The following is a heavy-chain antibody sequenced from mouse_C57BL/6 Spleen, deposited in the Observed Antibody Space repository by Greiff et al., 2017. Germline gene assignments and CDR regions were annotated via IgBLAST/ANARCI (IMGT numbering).Heavy chain of an antibody. CDR2: ISYDGTN. V-gene: IGHV3-6*01. D-gene: IGHD2-4*01. J-gene: IGHJ2*01. Sequence: DVKLQESGPGLVKPSQSLSLTCSVTGYSITSGYYWKWIRQFPGNKLEWMGYISYDGTNNYNPSLKNRISITRDTSKNQFFLKLNAVTTEDTATYYCARGGYDYNFDYWGQGTTLTVSS. CDR1: GYSITSGYY. CDR3: ARGGYDYNFDY.